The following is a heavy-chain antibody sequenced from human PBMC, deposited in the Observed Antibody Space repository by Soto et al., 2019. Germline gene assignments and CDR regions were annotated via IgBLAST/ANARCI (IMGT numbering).Heavy chain of an antibody. J-gene: IGHJ6*02. CDR1: GVTFSSYA. V-gene: IGHV1-69*01. CDR3: ARSHGSSTSFEIYYYYYYGMDV. Sequence: QVQLVQSGAEVKKPGSSVKVSCKASGVTFSSYAISWVRQAPGQGLEWMGGIIHISDTTNYAEKFQSRVTMTAEESTSTAYMEQSSLRSEDTAVYYCARSHGSSTSFEIYYYYYYGMDVWGQGTTVTVSS. CDR2: IIHISDTT. D-gene: IGHD2-2*01.